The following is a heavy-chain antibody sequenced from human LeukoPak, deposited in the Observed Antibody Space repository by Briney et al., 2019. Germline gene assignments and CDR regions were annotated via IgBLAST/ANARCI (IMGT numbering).Heavy chain of an antibody. D-gene: IGHD2-15*01. Sequence: ASVKVSCKASGYTFTSYYMNWVRQAPGQGLEWMGIINPSDGSTSYAQKFRGRVTVTRDTSTSTVYMELSSLRSEDTAVYYCARGIYCSGGRCYWDSDYWGQGTLVTVSS. V-gene: IGHV1-46*01. J-gene: IGHJ4*02. CDR1: GYTFTSYY. CDR2: INPSDGST. CDR3: ARGIYCSGGRCYWDSDY.